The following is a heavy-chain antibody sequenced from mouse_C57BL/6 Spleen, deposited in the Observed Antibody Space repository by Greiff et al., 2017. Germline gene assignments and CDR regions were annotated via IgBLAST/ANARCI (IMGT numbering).Heavy chain of an antibody. CDR2: IYPGDGDT. V-gene: IGHV1-80*01. CDR1: GYAFSSYW. D-gene: IGHD2-4*01. CDR3: ARDYYDYGGGFDY. J-gene: IGHJ2*01. Sequence: VQLQQSGAELVKPGASVKISCKASGYAFSSYWMNWVKQRPGKGLEWIGQIYPGDGDTNYNGKFKGKATLTADKSSSTAYMQLSSLTSEDSAVYFCARDYYDYGGGFDYWGQGTTLTVSS.